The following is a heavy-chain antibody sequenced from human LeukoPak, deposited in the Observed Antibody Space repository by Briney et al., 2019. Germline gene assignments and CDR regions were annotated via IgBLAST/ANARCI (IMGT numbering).Heavy chain of an antibody. CDR3: ARDLRAGYSSSWYGWFDP. V-gene: IGHV1-46*01. Sequence: EASVKVSCKASGYTFTSYYMHWVRQAPGQGLEWMGIINPSGGSTSYAQKFQGRVTMTRDMSTSTVYMELSSLRSEDTAVYYCARDLRAGYSSSWYGWFDPWGQGTLVTVSS. CDR1: GYTFTSYY. CDR2: INPSGGST. J-gene: IGHJ5*02. D-gene: IGHD6-13*01.